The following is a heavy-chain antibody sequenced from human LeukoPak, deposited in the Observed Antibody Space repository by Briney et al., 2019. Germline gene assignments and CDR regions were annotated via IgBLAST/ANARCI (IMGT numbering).Heavy chain of an antibody. D-gene: IGHD6-13*01. CDR2: IYPGDSDT. Sequence: PGESLKISCKGSGYSFTSYWIGWVRQMPGEGLKWMGIIYPGDSDTRYSPSFQGQVTISADKSISTAYLQWSSLKASDTAMYYCARHLYSSSWSPFDIWGQGTMVTVSS. CDR3: ARHLYSSSWSPFDI. CDR1: GYSFTSYW. V-gene: IGHV5-51*01. J-gene: IGHJ3*02.